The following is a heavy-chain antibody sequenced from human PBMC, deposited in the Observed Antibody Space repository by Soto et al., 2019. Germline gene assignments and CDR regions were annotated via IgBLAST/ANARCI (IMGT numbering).Heavy chain of an antibody. Sequence: PGGSLRLSCAASGFTFSSYGMHWVRQAPGKGLEWVAVISYDGSNKYYADSVKGRFTISRDNSKNTLYLQMNSLRAEDTAVYYCANERGIVVVPAGEGFDYWGQGTLVTVSS. CDR3: ANERGIVVVPAGEGFDY. CDR1: GFTFSSYG. J-gene: IGHJ4*02. D-gene: IGHD2-2*01. V-gene: IGHV3-30*18. CDR2: ISYDGSNK.